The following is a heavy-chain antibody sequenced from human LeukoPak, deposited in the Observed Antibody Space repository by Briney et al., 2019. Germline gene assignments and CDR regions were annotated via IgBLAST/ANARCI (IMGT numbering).Heavy chain of an antibody. V-gene: IGHV1-69*04. J-gene: IGHJ2*01. Sequence: ASVKVSYKAPGGTFSSYAISWVRQAPGQGLEWMGRIIPILGIANYAQKFQGRVTITADESTSTAYMELSSLRSEDTAVYYCARGRRIQLWPRGSYWYFDLWGRGTLVTVSS. CDR1: GGTFSSYA. D-gene: IGHD5-18*01. CDR2: IIPILGIA. CDR3: ARGRRIQLWPRGSYWYFDL.